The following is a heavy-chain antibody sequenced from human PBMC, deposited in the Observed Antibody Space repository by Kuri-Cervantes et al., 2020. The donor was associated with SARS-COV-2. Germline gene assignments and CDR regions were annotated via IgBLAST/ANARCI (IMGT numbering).Heavy chain of an antibody. CDR2: ISYDGSNK. Sequence: GGSLRLSCAASGFTFSSYAMHWVRQAPGKGLEWVAVISYDGSNKYYADSVKGRFTISRDNSKNTLYLQMNNLRAEDTAVYYCAKEAPDTWFDPWGQGTLVTASS. CDR3: AKEAPDTWFDP. D-gene: IGHD5-18*01. CDR1: GFTFSSYA. V-gene: IGHV3-30*07. J-gene: IGHJ5*02.